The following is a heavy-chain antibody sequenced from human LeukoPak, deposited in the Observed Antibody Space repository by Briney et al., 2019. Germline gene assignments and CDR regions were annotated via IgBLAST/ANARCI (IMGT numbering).Heavy chain of an antibody. CDR3: ARDLGMITFGGALPWGYYYMDV. J-gene: IGHJ6*03. V-gene: IGHV4-34*01. D-gene: IGHD3-16*01. CDR2: INHSGST. CDR1: GGSFSGCY. Sequence: SETLSLTCAVYGGSFSGCYWSWIRQPPGKGLEWIGEINHSGSTNYNPSLKSRVTISVDTSKNQFSLKLSSVTAADTAVYYCARDLGMITFGGALPWGYYYMDVWGKGTTVTVSS.